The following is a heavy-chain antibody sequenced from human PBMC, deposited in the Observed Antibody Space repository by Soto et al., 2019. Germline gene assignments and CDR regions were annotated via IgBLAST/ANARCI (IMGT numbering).Heavy chain of an antibody. CDR1: DYSFIDYG. V-gene: IGHV1-18*04. D-gene: IGHD6-6*01. J-gene: IGHJ4*02. Sequence: QVQLVQSGAEVKKPGASVNVSCKASDYSFIDYGISWVRQAPGQGLEWMGWISAEYGNTNYAQTFQGRVTMTTDTSTSTAYMELRSLTSDDTAVYFCVLDSRSFREKQFFDNWGQGTLVTVAS. CDR3: VLDSRSFREKQFFDN. CDR2: ISAEYGNT.